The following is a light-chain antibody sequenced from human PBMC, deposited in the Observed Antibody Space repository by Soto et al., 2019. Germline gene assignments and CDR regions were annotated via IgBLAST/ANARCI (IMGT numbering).Light chain of an antibody. CDR2: EVT. Sequence: QSALTQPASVSGSPGQSITISCIGTSSDIGAYNYVSWYQQHPGKVPKLMIYEVTNRPSGLSNRFSGSKSGNTASLTISGLQAEDEAEYFCSSYSSTITLYVFGTGTKLTVL. CDR3: SSYSSTITLYV. V-gene: IGLV2-14*01. J-gene: IGLJ1*01. CDR1: SSDIGAYNY.